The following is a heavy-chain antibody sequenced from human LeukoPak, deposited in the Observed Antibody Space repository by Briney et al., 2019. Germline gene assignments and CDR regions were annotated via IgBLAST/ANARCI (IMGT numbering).Heavy chain of an antibody. J-gene: IGHJ4*02. D-gene: IGHD3-22*01. CDR1: GGSNSSGLYY. Sequence: PSETLSLTCTVSGGSNSSGLYYWTWIRQHPGKGLEYIVYIYYSGSTYYNPSLESRLTMSLGTSKKQFSLKLNSVTAADTAVYYCARGRFDSSGYRYFDSWGQGTLVTVSS. CDR2: IYYSGST. CDR3: ARGRFDSSGYRYFDS. V-gene: IGHV4-31*03.